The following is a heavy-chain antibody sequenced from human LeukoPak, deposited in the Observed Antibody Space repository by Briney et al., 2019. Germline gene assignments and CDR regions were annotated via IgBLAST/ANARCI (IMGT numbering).Heavy chain of an antibody. D-gene: IGHD6-6*01. CDR2: ISYGESNI. Sequence: GRSLRLSCAASGFSFSTFDVHWVRQAPGKGLEWVSYISYGESNIYYADSVKGRFTISRDNSNNTPYLQMNSLRGDDTAVYYCARGTDYTSSYYYHYPMDVWGKGTTVTVSS. V-gene: IGHV3-30*04. CDR1: GFSFSTFD. J-gene: IGHJ6*03. CDR3: ARGTDYTSSYYYHYPMDV.